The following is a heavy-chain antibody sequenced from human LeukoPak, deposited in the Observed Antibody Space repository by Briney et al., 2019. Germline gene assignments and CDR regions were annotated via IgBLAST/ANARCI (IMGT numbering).Heavy chain of an antibody. Sequence: PGGSLRLSCVVSGFTFSTYWMHWVRQAPGKGLVWVSRINSDGSRTTYADSVKGRFTISRDNAKNTLYLQMNSLRTEDTAVYYCARPETQYSSGLDGFDIWGQGTMVTVSS. CDR1: GFTFSTYW. CDR3: ARPETQYSSGLDGFDI. CDR2: INSDGSRT. V-gene: IGHV3-74*01. J-gene: IGHJ3*02. D-gene: IGHD6-19*01.